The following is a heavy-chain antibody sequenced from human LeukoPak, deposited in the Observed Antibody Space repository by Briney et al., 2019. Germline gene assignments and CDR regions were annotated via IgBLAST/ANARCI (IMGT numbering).Heavy chain of an antibody. J-gene: IGHJ4*02. D-gene: IGHD2-2*01. V-gene: IGHV3-33*01. CDR2: IWYDGSNK. CDR1: GFTFSSYG. CDR3: VNLGYCTTSSCQP. Sequence: GGSLRLSCAASGFTFSSYGMHRVRQAPGKGLEWVAVIWYDGSNKYYADSVKGRFTISRDNSKNTLYLQMNSLRVEDTAVYYCVNLGYCTTSSCQPWGQGTLVTVSS.